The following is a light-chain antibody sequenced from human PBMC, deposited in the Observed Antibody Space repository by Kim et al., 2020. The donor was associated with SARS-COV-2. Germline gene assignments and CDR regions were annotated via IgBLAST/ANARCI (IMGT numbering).Light chain of an antibody. CDR1: QSISSY. CDR2: AAS. J-gene: IGKJ4*01. Sequence: GSGGDRFTITCRASQSISSYLNWYQQKPGKAPKLLIYAASSLQSGVPSRFSGSGSGTDFTLTISSLQPEDFATYYCQQSYSTPLTFGGGTKVEIK. CDR3: QQSYSTPLT. V-gene: IGKV1-39*01.